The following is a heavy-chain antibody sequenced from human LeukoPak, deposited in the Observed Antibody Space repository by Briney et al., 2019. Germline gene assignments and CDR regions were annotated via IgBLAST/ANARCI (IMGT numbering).Heavy chain of an antibody. CDR1: GFTFSDYY. CDR2: ISSSGSTI. CDR3: ASATTIAVPDY. J-gene: IGHJ4*02. Sequence: GGSLRLSCAGSGFTFSDYYMSWIRQAPGKGLGWVSYISSSGSTIYYADSVKGRFTISRDNAKNPLYLHINSRRAEDTAVYYCASATTIAVPDYWGQGTLVTVSS. D-gene: IGHD6-19*01. V-gene: IGHV3-11*01.